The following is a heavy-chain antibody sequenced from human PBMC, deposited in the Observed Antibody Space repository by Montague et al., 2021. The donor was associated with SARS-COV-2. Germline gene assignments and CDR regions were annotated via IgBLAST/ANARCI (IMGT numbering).Heavy chain of an antibody. D-gene: IGHD6-19*01. V-gene: IGHV4-61*01. Sequence: SETLSLTCTVSGGSVSSGSYYWSWIRQPPGKGLEWIGYIYYSGSTNYNPSLKSRVTISVDTSKNQFSLKLNSVTAADTAVYYCASSGWYPGWFDPWGQGTLVTISS. CDR3: ASSGWYPGWFDP. J-gene: IGHJ5*02. CDR2: IYYSGST. CDR1: GGSVSSGSYY.